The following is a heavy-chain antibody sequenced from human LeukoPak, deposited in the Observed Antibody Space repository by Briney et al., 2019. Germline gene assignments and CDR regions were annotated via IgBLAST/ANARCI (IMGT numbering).Heavy chain of an antibody. CDR3: AKEDYYDSSGSDY. J-gene: IGHJ4*02. V-gene: IGHV3-11*01. CDR2: ISSSGSTI. D-gene: IGHD3-22*01. Sequence: GGSLRLSCAASGFTFSDYYMSWIRQAPGKGLEWVSYISSSGSTIYYADSVKGRFTISRDNAKNSLYLQMNSLRAEDTAVYYCAKEDYYDSSGSDYWGQGTLVTVSS. CDR1: GFTFSDYY.